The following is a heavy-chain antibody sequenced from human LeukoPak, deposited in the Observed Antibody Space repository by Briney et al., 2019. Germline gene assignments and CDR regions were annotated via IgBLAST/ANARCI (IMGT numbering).Heavy chain of an antibody. J-gene: IGHJ6*03. CDR2: INPNSGGT. CDR1: GYTFTGYY. V-gene: IGHV1-2*02. D-gene: IGHD1-26*01. Sequence: ASVKVSCKASGYTFTGYYMHWVRQAPGQGLEWMGWINPNSGGTNYAQKFQGRVTMTRDTSISTAYMELSRLRSDDTAAYYCARDAGATPYYYYYYMDVWGKGTTVTVSS. CDR3: ARDAGATPYYYYYYMDV.